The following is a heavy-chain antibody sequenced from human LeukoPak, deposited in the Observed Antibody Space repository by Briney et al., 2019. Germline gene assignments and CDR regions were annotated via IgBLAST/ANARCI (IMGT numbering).Heavy chain of an antibody. D-gene: IGHD1-26*01. CDR1: GFTFDDYA. V-gene: IGHV3-9*03. CDR2: ISWNSSSI. J-gene: IGHJ4*02. Sequence: GGSLRLSCAASGFTFDDYAMHWVRQAPGKGLEWVSGISWNSSSIGYADSVKGRFTISRDNAKNSLYLQMNSLRAEDMALYYCAKGASGSPSSAFLNYWGQGTLVTVSS. CDR3: AKGASGSPSSAFLNY.